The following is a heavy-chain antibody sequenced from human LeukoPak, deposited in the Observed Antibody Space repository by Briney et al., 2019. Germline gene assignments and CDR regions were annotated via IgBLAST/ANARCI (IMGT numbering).Heavy chain of an antibody. J-gene: IGHJ6*03. V-gene: IGHV6-1*01. CDR1: GDSVSSNSAA. D-gene: IGHD1-7*01. CDR2: TYYRSKWYN. Sequence: SQTLSLTCAISGDSVSSNSAAWNWIRQSPSRGLEWLGRTYYRSKWYNDYAVSVKSRITINPDTSKNQFSLQLNSVTPEDTAVYYCARDVLTGTILHYYYYMDVWGKGTTVTVSS. CDR3: ARDVLTGTILHYYYYMDV.